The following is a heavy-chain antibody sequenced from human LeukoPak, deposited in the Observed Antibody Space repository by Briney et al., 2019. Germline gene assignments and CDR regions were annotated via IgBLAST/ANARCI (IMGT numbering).Heavy chain of an antibody. Sequence: GGSLRLSCAASGFTFSSHWVHWVRQAPGKGLVWVSHINNDGRSTRYADSVKGRFTISRDNAKNTVYLQMNSLRVEDTAVYYCARDWGTYYYDSSGYFDYWGQGTLVTVSS. CDR1: GFTFSSHW. CDR2: INNDGRST. D-gene: IGHD3-22*01. CDR3: ARDWGTYYYDSSGYFDY. V-gene: IGHV3-74*01. J-gene: IGHJ4*02.